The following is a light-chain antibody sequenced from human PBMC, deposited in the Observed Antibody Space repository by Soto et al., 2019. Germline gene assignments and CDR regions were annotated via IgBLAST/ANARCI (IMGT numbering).Light chain of an antibody. CDR3: QQHGSSPIT. V-gene: IGKV1-5*01. CDR1: ESIDNW. J-gene: IGKJ5*01. CDR2: AAS. Sequence: MQITQSPSTLYESMGDTVTITCRASESIDNWLAWYQQKPGKAPKLLIFAASTLVRGVPSRFSGRGSGTEFTLTISRLEPEDFAVYYCQQHGSSPITFGQGTRLEI.